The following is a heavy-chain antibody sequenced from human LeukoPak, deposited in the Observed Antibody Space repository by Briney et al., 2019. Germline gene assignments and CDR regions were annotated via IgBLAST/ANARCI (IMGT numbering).Heavy chain of an antibody. CDR3: ASCSSGYKFGDY. J-gene: IGHJ4*02. CDR2: IYPRDGST. D-gene: IGHD3-22*01. V-gene: IGHV1-46*01. Sequence: ASVKVSCKASGYTFTSNYIHWVRQAPGQGLEWMGMIYPRDGSTSYAQKFQGRVTVTRDTSTSTVHMELSGLRSEDTAVYYCASCSSGYKFGDYWGQGTLVTVSS. CDR1: GYTFTSNY.